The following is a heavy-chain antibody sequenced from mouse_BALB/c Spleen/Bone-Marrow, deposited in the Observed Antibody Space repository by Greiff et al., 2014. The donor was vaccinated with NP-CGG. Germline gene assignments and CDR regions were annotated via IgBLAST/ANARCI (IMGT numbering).Heavy chain of an antibody. CDR1: GYSFTGYT. V-gene: IGHV1-18*01. D-gene: IGHD2-4*01. CDR3: AREGDYDYAWFAY. Sequence: EVQRVESGPEVVKPGASMKMSCKASGYSFTGYTMNWVKQSHGKNLEWIGLTNPYNGGTHYNQKFKGKATLTVDKSSSTAYMELLSLTSEDSAVYYCAREGDYDYAWFAYWGQGTLITVSA. CDR2: TNPYNGGT. J-gene: IGHJ3*01.